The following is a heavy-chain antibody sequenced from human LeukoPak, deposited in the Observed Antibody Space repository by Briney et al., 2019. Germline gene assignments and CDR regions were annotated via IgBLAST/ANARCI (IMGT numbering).Heavy chain of an antibody. CDR3: AREPTDDYGDLTDAFDI. J-gene: IGHJ3*02. D-gene: IGHD4-17*01. CDR1: GFTFSSYW. Sequence: GGSLRLSCAASGFTFSSYWMHWVRQAPGKGLVWVSRINSDGSSISYADSVKGRFTISRDNAKNTLYLQMNSLRAEDTAVYYCAREPTDDYGDLTDAFDIWGQGTMVTVSS. CDR2: INSDGSSI. V-gene: IGHV3-74*01.